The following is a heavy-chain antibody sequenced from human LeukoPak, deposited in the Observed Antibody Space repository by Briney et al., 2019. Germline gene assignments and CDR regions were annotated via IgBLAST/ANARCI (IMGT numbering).Heavy chain of an antibody. CDR2: ISAYNGNT. J-gene: IGHJ4*02. CDR1: GYTFTSYG. Sequence: ASVKVSCKSSGYTFTSYGISWVRQAPAQGLEWMGWISAYNGNTNYAQKLQGRVTMTTDTSTSTAYMELRSLRSDDTAVYYCARHGSHCSSTSCPTDYWGQGTLVTVSS. V-gene: IGHV1-18*01. CDR3: ARHGSHCSSTSCPTDY. D-gene: IGHD2-2*01.